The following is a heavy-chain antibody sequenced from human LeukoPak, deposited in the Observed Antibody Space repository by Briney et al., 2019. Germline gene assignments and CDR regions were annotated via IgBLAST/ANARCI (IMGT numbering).Heavy chain of an antibody. Sequence: PGGSLRLSCVASGFTFRNYGMSWVRQAPGKGLEWVSTISNSGTNINYADSVKGRFVISRDNSRNTLYLQMNSLRGEDTAVYFCAKLGAFMSVAGINWFDPWGQGSLVTVSS. D-gene: IGHD6-19*01. CDR1: GFTFRNYG. J-gene: IGHJ5*02. CDR3: AKLGAFMSVAGINWFDP. V-gene: IGHV3-23*01. CDR2: ISNSGTNI.